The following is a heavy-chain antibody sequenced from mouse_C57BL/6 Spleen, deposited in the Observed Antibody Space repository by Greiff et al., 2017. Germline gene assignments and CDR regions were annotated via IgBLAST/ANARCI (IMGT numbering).Heavy chain of an antibody. J-gene: IGHJ2*01. CDR2: INPSSGYT. Sequence: QVQLQQSGAELARPGASVKMSCKASGYTFTSYTMHWVKQRPGQGLEWIGYINPSSGYTKYNQKFKDKATLTADKSSSTAYMQLSSLTSEDSAVXYWARGGDSAPFDYWGQGTTLTVSS. V-gene: IGHV1-4*01. CDR1: GYTFTSYT. D-gene: IGHD1-2*01. CDR3: ARGGDSAPFDY.